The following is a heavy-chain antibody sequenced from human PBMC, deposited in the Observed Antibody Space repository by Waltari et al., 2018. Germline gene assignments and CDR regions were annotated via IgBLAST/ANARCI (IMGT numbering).Heavy chain of an antibody. CDR2: MRGGADII. CDR3: ARGLTSNGVSAFDL. Sequence: VQLMESGGGLVKPGGSLRLSCAASGFNFSDYYMSWIRQAPGKGPEGVSYMRGGADIIYYADSVEGRFTISRDNADNSLDLHMRSLRAEDTALYYCARGLTSNGVSAFDLWGQGVQVTASS. J-gene: IGHJ5*02. V-gene: IGHV3-11*04. D-gene: IGHD2-8*01. CDR1: GFNFSDYY.